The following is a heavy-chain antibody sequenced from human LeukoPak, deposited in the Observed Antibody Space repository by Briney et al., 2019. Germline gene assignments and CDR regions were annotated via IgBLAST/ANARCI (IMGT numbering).Heavy chain of an antibody. CDR3: ARDLMVRGVITEFDY. J-gene: IGHJ4*02. D-gene: IGHD3-10*01. CDR2: IYTSGST. CDR1: GGSISSYY. V-gene: IGHV4-4*07. Sequence: PSETLSLTCTVSGGSISSYYWSWIRQPAGKGLEWIGRIYTSGSTNYNPSLKSRVTMSVDTSRNQFSLKLSSVTAADTAVYYCARDLMVRGVITEFDYWGQGTLVTVSS.